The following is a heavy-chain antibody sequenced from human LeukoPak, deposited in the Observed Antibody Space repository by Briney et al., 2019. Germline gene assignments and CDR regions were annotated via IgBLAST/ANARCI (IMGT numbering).Heavy chain of an antibody. Sequence: PGGSLRLSCAASGFSFSSFAMMWVRQAPGMGLELISAILSGGDVFFYGDSVRGRFTISRDDSTNTLFLQMNNLRADDSAVYYCARDPNGSYVGAFEMWGPGTTVTVSS. J-gene: IGHJ3*02. D-gene: IGHD2-15*01. CDR3: ARDPNGSYVGAFEM. CDR2: ILSGGDVF. V-gene: IGHV3-23*01. CDR1: GFSFSSFA.